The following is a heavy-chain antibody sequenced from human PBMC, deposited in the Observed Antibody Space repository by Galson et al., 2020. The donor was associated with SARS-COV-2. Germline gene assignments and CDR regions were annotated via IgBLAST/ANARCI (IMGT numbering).Heavy chain of an antibody. Sequence: SETLSLTCAVYGGSFSGYSWTWLRQPPGKGLEWFGEINIGRNTHYSQPLRNRVTLSVDTPTNQFSLNLRSVTAADTALYYCARGHRGVVPSPVLGLGPYYLYFYMDVWAKGTTVTVSS. CDR3: ARGHRGVVPSPVLGLGPYYLYFYMDV. V-gene: IGHV4-34*01. CDR2: INIGRNT. J-gene: IGHJ6*03. CDR1: GGSFSGYS. D-gene: IGHD3-10*01.